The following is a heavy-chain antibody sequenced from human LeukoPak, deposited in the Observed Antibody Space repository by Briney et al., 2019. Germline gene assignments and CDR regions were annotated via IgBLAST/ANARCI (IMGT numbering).Heavy chain of an antibody. J-gene: IGHJ2*01. CDR2: ISYDGSNK. CDR3: AKLGHGVDWYFDL. CDR1: GFTFSSYG. Sequence: GRSLRLSCAASGFTFSSYGMHWVRQAPGKGLEWVAVISYDGSNKYYADSVKGRFTISRDNSKNTLYLQMNSLRAEDTAVYYCAKLGHGVDWYFDLWGRGTLVTVSS. D-gene: IGHD4-17*01. V-gene: IGHV3-30*18.